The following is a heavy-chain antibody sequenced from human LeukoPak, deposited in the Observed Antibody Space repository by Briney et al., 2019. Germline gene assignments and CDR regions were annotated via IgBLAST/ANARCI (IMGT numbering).Heavy chain of an antibody. J-gene: IGHJ4*02. CDR1: GGSISSYY. CDR2: IYYSGST. V-gene: IGHV4-59*12. D-gene: IGHD6-13*01. CDR3: ARGLAAAGIFDY. Sequence: SETLSLTCTVSGGSISSYYWSWIRQPPGKGLEWIGYIYYSGSTNYNPSLKSRVTISVDKSKNQFSLKLSSVTAADTAVYYCARGLAAAGIFDYWGQGTLVTVSS.